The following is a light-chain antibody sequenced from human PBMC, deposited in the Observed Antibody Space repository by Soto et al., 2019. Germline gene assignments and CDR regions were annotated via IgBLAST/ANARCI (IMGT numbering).Light chain of an antibody. Sequence: QSVLTQPASVSGSPGQSITISCTGTSGDVGGYSYVSWYQQHPGKAPKLMIYDVSDRPSGVSSRFSGSKSGNTASLTISGLQAEDEADYYCSSYTSSSTVVFGGGTKLTVL. J-gene: IGLJ2*01. CDR1: SGDVGGYSY. CDR3: SSYTSSSTVV. V-gene: IGLV2-14*03. CDR2: DVS.